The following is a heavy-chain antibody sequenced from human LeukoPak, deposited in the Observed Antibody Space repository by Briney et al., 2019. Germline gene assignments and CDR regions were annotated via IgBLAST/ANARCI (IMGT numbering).Heavy chain of an antibody. CDR1: GFTFCSYS. J-gene: IGHJ4*02. D-gene: IGHD3-22*01. V-gene: IGHV3-21*01. CDR2: ISSSSSYI. CDR3: ASSSGCYQGILDY. Sequence: GGSLRLSCAASGFTFCSYSMNWVPQAPRKGLERGSSISSSSSYIYYADSVKGRFTISRDNAKNSLYLQMTGLRAEDTAVYYCASSSGCYQGILDYWGQGTLVTVSS.